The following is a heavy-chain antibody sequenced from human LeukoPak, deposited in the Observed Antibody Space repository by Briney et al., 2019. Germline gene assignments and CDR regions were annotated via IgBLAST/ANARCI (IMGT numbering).Heavy chain of an antibody. V-gene: IGHV3-13*04. J-gene: IGHJ4*02. CDR1: GFTFSSYD. CDR3: ARAEAGSNSFDY. CDR2: IGTAGDT. D-gene: IGHD6-19*01. Sequence: PGGSLRLSCAASGFTFSSYDMHWVRRATGKGLEWVSAIGTAGDTYYPGSVKGRFTISRENAKNSLYLQMNSLRAGDTAVYYCARAEAGSNSFDYWGQGTLVTVSS.